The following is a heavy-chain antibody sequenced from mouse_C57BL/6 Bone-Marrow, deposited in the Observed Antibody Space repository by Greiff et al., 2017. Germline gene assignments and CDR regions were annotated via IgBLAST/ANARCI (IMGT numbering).Heavy chain of an antibody. Sequence: QVQLQQSGAELARPGASVKMSCKASGYTFTSYTMHWVKQRPGQGLEWIGYINPSSGYTKYNQKFKDKATLTAEKSSSTAYMQLSSLTSEDSAVYYCARWYYGSSIDYWGQGTTLTVSS. CDR2: INPSSGYT. J-gene: IGHJ2*01. V-gene: IGHV1-4*01. D-gene: IGHD1-1*01. CDR3: ARWYYGSSIDY. CDR1: GYTFTSYT.